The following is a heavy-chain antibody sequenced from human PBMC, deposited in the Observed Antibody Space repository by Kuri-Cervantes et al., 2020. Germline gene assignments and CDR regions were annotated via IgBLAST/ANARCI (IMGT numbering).Heavy chain of an antibody. CDR3: ARGNKYCSVTSCHTSFDF. J-gene: IGHJ4*02. Sequence: GESLKISCAASRFIFSSYAMHWVRQAPGKGLEWVAVISHDGSNTYYADSVKGRFTISRDNSKNTLYVQMNSLRHEDTAVYYCARGNKYCSVTSCHTSFDFWGQGALVTVSS. CDR1: RFIFSSYA. CDR2: ISHDGSNT. D-gene: IGHD2-15*01. V-gene: IGHV3-30-3*01.